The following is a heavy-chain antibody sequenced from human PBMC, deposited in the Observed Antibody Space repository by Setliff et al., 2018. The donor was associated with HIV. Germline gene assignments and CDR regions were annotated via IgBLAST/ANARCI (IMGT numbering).Heavy chain of an antibody. CDR1: GGSFTDIGGSFTDYY. J-gene: IGHJ5*02. CDR3: ARRHTAFGP. D-gene: IGHD5-18*01. Sequence: PSETLSLTCAVFGGSFTDIGGSFTDYYWIWIRQPPGKGLEWIGEINHSGSTHYNPSLKSRFTISVDTSKSQFSLKLSSVTAADTAVYYCARRHTAFGPWGQGTLVTVSS. CDR2: INHSGST. V-gene: IGHV4-34*01.